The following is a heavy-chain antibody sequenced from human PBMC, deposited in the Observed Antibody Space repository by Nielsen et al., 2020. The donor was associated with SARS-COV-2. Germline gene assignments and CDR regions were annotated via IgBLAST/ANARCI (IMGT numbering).Heavy chain of an antibody. Sequence: SETLSLTCAVYGGSFSDYDWSWIRQPPGKGLEWIGEINHSGSTKYNPALKSRVTMSLDTSKNQFSLKLSSVTAADTAVYYCASSPLVGASPFDYWGQGTLVTVSS. CDR1: GGSFSDYD. CDR3: ASSPLVGASPFDY. D-gene: IGHD1-26*01. J-gene: IGHJ4*02. V-gene: IGHV4-34*01. CDR2: INHSGST.